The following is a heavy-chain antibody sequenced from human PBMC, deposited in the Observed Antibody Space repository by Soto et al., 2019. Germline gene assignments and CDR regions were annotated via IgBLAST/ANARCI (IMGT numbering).Heavy chain of an antibody. CDR2: IYPGDSDT. CDR3: ARHQRITIFGVVTGMDV. Sequence: GESLKISCKGSGYSFTSYWIGWVRQMPGKGLEWMGIIYPGDSDTRYSPSFQGQVTISADRSISTAYLQWSSLKASDTAMYYCARHQRITIFGVVTGMDVWGQGTTVTVSS. J-gene: IGHJ6*02. D-gene: IGHD3-3*01. V-gene: IGHV5-51*01. CDR1: GYSFTSYW.